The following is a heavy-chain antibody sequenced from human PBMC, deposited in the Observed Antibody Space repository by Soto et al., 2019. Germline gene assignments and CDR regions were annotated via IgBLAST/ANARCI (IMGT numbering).Heavy chain of an antibody. CDR3: VSDRSGSYLEGFDY. CDR2: IKQDGSEK. J-gene: IGHJ4*02. Sequence: EVQLVESGGGLVQLGGSRRLSCAASGFTFSSFWMTWVRQAPGKGLEWVANIKQDGSEKYYVDSVKGRFTISRDNASNSLFLEIKSMRCEDTAVSSCVSDRSGSYLEGFDYWGPGTLVTVSS. CDR1: GFTFSSFW. V-gene: IGHV3-7*01. D-gene: IGHD1-26*01.